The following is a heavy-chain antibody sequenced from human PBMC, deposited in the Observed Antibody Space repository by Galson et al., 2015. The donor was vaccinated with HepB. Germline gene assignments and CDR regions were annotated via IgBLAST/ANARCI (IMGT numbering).Heavy chain of an antibody. J-gene: IGHJ6*03. CDR1: GFTFNSYA. CDR2: ISGTGGSI. Sequence: SLRLSCAASGFTFNSYAMSWVRQAPGKGLEWVSTISGTGGSINYADSVKGRFTISRDNSKNTLYLQMSSLRAEDTAVYHCAKDPSYCSSPSCRNYMDVWGKGTTVTVSS. CDR3: AKDPSYCSSPSCRNYMDV. D-gene: IGHD2-2*01. V-gene: IGHV3-23*01.